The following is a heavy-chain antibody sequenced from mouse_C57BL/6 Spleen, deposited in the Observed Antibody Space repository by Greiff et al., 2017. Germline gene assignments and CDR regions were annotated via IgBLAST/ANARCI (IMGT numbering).Heavy chain of an antibody. CDR3: TRGNDYPYYFDY. CDR2: IDPETGGT. D-gene: IGHD2-4*01. J-gene: IGHJ2*01. V-gene: IGHV1-15*01. CDR1: GYTFTDYE. Sequence: VQLVESGAELVRPGASVTLSCKASGYTFTDYEMHWVKQTPVHGLEWIGAIDPETGGTAYNQKFKGKAILTADKSSSTAYMELRSLTSEDSAVYYCTRGNDYPYYFDYWGQGTTLTVSS.